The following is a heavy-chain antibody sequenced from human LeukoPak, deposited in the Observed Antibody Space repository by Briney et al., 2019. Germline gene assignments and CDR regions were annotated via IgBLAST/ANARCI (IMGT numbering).Heavy chain of an antibody. Sequence: GGSLRLSCAASGFTFSSYSMNWVRQAPGKGLEWVSSISSSSSYIYYANSVKGRFTISRDNAKNSLYLQMNSLRAEDTAVYYCAGGVFAVAGINYFDYWGQGTLVTVSS. D-gene: IGHD6-19*01. CDR3: AGGVFAVAGINYFDY. V-gene: IGHV3-21*01. CDR1: GFTFSSYS. J-gene: IGHJ4*02. CDR2: ISSSSSYI.